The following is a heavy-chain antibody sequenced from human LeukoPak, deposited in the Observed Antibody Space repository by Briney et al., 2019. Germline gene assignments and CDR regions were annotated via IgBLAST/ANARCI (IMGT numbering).Heavy chain of an antibody. CDR3: ARDRQQLVRGIAVAGPFDP. Sequence: ASVTVSCKASGYTFTSYGISWVRQAPGQGLEWMGWISAYNGNTNYAQKLQGRVTMTTDTSTSTAYMELRSLRSDDTAVYYCARDRQQLVRGIAVAGPFDPWGQGTLVTGSS. CDR1: GYTFTSYG. V-gene: IGHV1-18*01. CDR2: ISAYNGNT. J-gene: IGHJ5*02. D-gene: IGHD6-19*01.